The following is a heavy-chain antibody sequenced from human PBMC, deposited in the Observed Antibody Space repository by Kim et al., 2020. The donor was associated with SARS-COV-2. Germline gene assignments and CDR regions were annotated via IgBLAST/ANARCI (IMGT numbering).Heavy chain of an antibody. CDR2: YAT. V-gene: IGHV3-73*01. CDR3: FPADGYFQQ. Sequence: YATTYASSVNGRFTICRDDSMNATYLQMNSLKPEDTAFYYCFPADGYFQQWGQGTQVTVSS. J-gene: IGHJ1*01.